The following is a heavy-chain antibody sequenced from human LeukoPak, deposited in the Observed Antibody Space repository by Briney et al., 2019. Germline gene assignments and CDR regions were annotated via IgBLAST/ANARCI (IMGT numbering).Heavy chain of an antibody. CDR1: GFTFSTYP. J-gene: IGHJ4*02. CDR2: ISYDGSNK. Sequence: GGSLRLSCAASGFTFSTYPMHWVRQAPGKGLEWVAVISYDGSNKYYADSVKGRFAISRDNSKNTLYLQMNSLRAEDTAVYYCARDFRPHDGSGPFDYWGQGTLVTVSS. D-gene: IGHD3-22*01. CDR3: ARDFRPHDGSGPFDY. V-gene: IGHV3-30*09.